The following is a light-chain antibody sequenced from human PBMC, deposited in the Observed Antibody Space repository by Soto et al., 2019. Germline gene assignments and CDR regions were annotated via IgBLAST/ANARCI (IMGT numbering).Light chain of an antibody. J-gene: IGKJ4*01. Sequence: DIVVTQSPDSLAVSLGERATINCRSSQSVLYSSNNKNYLAWYQQKPGQPPKLLIYWASTRESGVPDRFSGSGSGTGFTLTISSLQAEDVAVYYCQQYYSVPLTFGGGTKVEIK. CDR3: QQYYSVPLT. CDR2: WAS. CDR1: QSVLYSSNNKNY. V-gene: IGKV4-1*01.